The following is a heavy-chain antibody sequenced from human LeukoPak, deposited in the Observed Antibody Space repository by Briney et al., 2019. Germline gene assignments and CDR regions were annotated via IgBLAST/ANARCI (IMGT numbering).Heavy chain of an antibody. CDR2: IIPIFGTA. D-gene: IGHD6-19*01. V-gene: IGHV1-69*06. Sequence: ASVKVSCKASGGTFSSYAISWVRQAPGQGLEWMGGIIPIFGTANYAQKFQGRVTITADKSTSTAYMELSSLRSEDTAVYYCAREVKRIAVAGTGWFDPWGQGTLVTVSS. CDR1: GGTFSSYA. CDR3: AREVKRIAVAGTGWFDP. J-gene: IGHJ5*02.